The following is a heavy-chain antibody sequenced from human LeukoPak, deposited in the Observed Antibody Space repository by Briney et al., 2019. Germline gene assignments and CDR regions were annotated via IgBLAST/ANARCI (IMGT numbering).Heavy chain of an antibody. CDR2: ISSSSSTI. J-gene: IGHJ6*02. D-gene: IGHD2-2*02. CDR3: ARYLEYCSSTSCYRRYYGMDV. Sequence: GGSLRLSCAASGFTFSSYSMNWVRQAPGKGLEWVSYISSSSSTIYYADSVKGRFTISRDNAKNSLYLQMNSLRAEDTAVYYCARYLEYCSSTSCYRRYYGMDVWGQGTTVTVSS. V-gene: IGHV3-48*04. CDR1: GFTFSSYS.